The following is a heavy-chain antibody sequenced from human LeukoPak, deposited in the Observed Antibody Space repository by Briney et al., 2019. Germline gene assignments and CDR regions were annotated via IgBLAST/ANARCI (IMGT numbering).Heavy chain of an antibody. CDR2: FDPEDGET. J-gene: IGHJ1*01. D-gene: IGHD3-9*01. Sequence: ASVKVSCKVSGYTLTELSIHWVRQAPGKGLEWMGGFDPEDGETIYAQKFQGRVTMTEDTSTDTAYMELSSLRSEDTAVYYCASELRYFDWLLYKPRREYFQHWGQGTLVTVSS. CDR1: GYTLTELS. CDR3: ASELRYFDWLLYKPRREYFQH. V-gene: IGHV1-24*01.